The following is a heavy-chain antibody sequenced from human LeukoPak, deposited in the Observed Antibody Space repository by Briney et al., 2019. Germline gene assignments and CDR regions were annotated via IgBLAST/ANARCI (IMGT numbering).Heavy chain of an antibody. V-gene: IGHV3-7*01. CDR3: AKSGGDYYDTSYYFDY. J-gene: IGHJ4*02. CDR1: GFTFSSYW. CDR2: IKQDGSEK. D-gene: IGHD3-22*01. Sequence: PGGSLRLSCAASGFTFSSYWMSWVRQAPGKGLEWVANIKQDGSEKYYVDSVKGRFTISRDNSKNTLYLQMNSLRAEDTAVYYCAKSGGDYYDTSYYFDYWGRGTLVTVSS.